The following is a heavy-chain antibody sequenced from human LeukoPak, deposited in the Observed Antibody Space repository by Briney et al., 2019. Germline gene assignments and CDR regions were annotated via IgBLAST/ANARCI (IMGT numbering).Heavy chain of an antibody. CDR3: ARQDIVVVPAAFDI. J-gene: IGHJ3*02. V-gene: IGHV4-59*08. D-gene: IGHD2-2*01. CDR2: IYYSGST. CDR1: GGSISSYY. Sequence: SETLSHTCTVSGGSISSYYWSWIRQPPGKGLEWIGYIYYSGSTNYNPSLKSRVTISVDTSKNQFSLKLSSVTAADTAVYYCARQDIVVVPAAFDIWGQGTMVTVSS.